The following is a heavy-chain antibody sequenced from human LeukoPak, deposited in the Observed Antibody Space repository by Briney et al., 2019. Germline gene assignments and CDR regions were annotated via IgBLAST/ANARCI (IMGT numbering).Heavy chain of an antibody. Sequence: ASVKVSCKVSGYTLTELPIHWVRQAPGKGLEWMGGFDPDDGETVYAQMFQGRVTMTEDTSSDTASMKLSSLRSEDTAVYYCATGTSGSYYVGIVRPIDYWGQGTLVTVSS. CDR2: FDPDDGET. CDR1: GYTLTELP. J-gene: IGHJ4*02. CDR3: ATGTSGSYYVGIVRPIDY. D-gene: IGHD1-26*01. V-gene: IGHV1-24*01.